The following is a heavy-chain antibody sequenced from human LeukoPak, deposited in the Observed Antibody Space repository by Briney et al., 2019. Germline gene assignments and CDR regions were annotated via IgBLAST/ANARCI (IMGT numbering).Heavy chain of an antibody. CDR3: ARARYQLPRPGFGGSVAGSTYFDY. V-gene: IGHV3-30*04. D-gene: IGHD2-2*01. Sequence: GRSLRLSCAASGFTFSSYAMHWVRQAPGKGLEWVAVISYDGSNKYYADSVKGRFTISRDNSKNTLYLQMNSLRAEDTAVYYCARARYQLPRPGFGGSVAGSTYFDYWAREPWSPSPQ. CDR1: GFTFSSYA. J-gene: IGHJ4*02. CDR2: ISYDGSNK.